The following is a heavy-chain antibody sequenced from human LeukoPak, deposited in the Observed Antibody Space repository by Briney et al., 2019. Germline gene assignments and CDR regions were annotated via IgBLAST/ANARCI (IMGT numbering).Heavy chain of an antibody. J-gene: IGHJ4*02. V-gene: IGHV3-30*18. CDR1: GFTFSSYG. CDR3: AKSGREGATNY. CDR2: ISYDGSNK. Sequence: PGGSLRLSCAASGFTFSSYGMHWVRRAPGMGLEWVAVISYDGSNKYYADSVKGRFTISRDNSKNTLYLQMNSLRAEDTAVYYCAKSGREGATNYWGQGTLVTVSS. D-gene: IGHD1-26*01.